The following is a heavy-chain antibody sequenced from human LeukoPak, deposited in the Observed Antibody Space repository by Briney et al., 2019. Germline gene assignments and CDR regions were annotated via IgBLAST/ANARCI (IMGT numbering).Heavy chain of an antibody. J-gene: IGHJ4*02. CDR1: GYTFTDYY. CDR2: INTYSGGT. V-gene: IGHV1-2*02. Sequence: ASVKVSCKASGYTFTDYYMHWVRQAPGQGLEWMGWINTYSGGTNYAQKFQGRVTMTRDTSISTAYMELSRLRSDDTAVYYCARESITANDYWGQGTLVTVSS. D-gene: IGHD3-16*01. CDR3: ARESITANDY.